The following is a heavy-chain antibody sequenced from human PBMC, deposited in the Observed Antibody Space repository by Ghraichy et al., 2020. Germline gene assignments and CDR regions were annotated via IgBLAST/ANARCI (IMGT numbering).Heavy chain of an antibody. Sequence: KVSCKASGGTFSNYAISWVRQAPGQGLEWMGGIIPIFGAPTYAQKFQGRVTITADESTSTAYMDLSSLRSEDTAVFYCARGRDVSSGSVAALDIWGQGTMVTVSS. J-gene: IGHJ3*02. CDR2: IIPIFGAP. CDR3: ARGRDVSSGSVAALDI. D-gene: IGHD3-22*01. CDR1: GGTFSNYA. V-gene: IGHV1-69*01.